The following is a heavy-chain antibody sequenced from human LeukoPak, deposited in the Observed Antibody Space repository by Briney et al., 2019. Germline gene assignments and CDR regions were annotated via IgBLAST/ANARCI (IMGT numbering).Heavy chain of an antibody. V-gene: IGHV3-23*01. D-gene: IGHD1-14*01. CDR1: GITLSNYG. CDR2: ISGSGGST. CDR3: AKVGNYYYYYMDV. Sequence: GGSLRLSCGVSGITLSNYGMSWVRQAPGKGLEWVSAISGSGGSTYYADSVKGRFTISRDNSKNTLYLQMNSLRAEDTAVYYCAKVGNYYYYYMDVWGKGTTVTVSS. J-gene: IGHJ6*03.